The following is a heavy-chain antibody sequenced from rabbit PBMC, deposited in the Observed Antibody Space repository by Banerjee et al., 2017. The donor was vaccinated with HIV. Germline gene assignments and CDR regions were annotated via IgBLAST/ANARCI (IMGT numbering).Heavy chain of an antibody. J-gene: IGHJ4*01. Sequence: QSLEESGGDLVKPGASLTLTCTASGFTISSGYNINWVRQAPGKGLEWIGHIYAGGSVTYYASWAKGRFTISKTSSTTVTLQMTSLTAADTATYFCARGDTDTTYFFDLWGPGTLVTVS. V-gene: IGHV1S40*01. D-gene: IGHD8-1*01. CDR2: IYAGGSVT. CDR1: GFTISSGYN. CDR3: ARGDTDTTYFFDL.